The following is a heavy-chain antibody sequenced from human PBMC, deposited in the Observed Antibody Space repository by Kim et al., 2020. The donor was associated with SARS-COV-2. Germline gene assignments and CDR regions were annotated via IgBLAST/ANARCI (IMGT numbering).Heavy chain of an antibody. D-gene: IGHD6-13*01. CDR1: GYTFTGYY. J-gene: IGHJ3*02. CDR3: ARERIDIAAAGTHDVAFDI. Sequence: ASVKVSCKASGYTFTGYYMHWVRQAPGQGLEWMGWINPNSGGTNYAQKFQGRVTMTRDTSISTAYLELSRLRSDDTAVYYCARERIDIAAAGTHDVAFDIWGQGTMVTVSS. V-gene: IGHV1-2*02. CDR2: INPNSGGT.